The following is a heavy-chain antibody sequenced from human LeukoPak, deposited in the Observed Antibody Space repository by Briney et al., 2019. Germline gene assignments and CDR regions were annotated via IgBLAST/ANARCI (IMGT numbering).Heavy chain of an antibody. CDR1: GFTFSSYG. D-gene: IGHD2-15*01. Sequence: GGSLRLSCAASGFTFSSYGMHWVRQAPGKGLEWVAFIRYDGSNKYYADSVKGRFTISRDNSKNTLSLQMNSLSAEDTAVYYCAKDPPRYCSGGSSYSGFDYWGQGTLVTVSS. CDR2: IRYDGSNK. V-gene: IGHV3-30*02. CDR3: AKDPPRYCSGGSSYSGFDY. J-gene: IGHJ4*02.